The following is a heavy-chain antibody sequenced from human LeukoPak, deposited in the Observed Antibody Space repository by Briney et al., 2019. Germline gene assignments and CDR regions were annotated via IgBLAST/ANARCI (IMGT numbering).Heavy chain of an antibody. D-gene: IGHD2-2*01. CDR2: MWFDANTN. J-gene: IGHJ4*02. CDR3: TRDNPSRAYDY. V-gene: IGHV3-33*01. Sequence: GGSLRLSCGAYGFTFSGYGMPWVRQAPGKGLEWLEVMWFDANTNYYADSVKGRFTIATDNSNTTLHLQMMGLRAVDTDIYDWTRDNPSRAYDYWGQGTLVTVSS. CDR1: GFTFSGYG.